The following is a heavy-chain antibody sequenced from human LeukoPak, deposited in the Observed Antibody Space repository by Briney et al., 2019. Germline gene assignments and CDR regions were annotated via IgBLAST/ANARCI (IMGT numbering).Heavy chain of an antibody. CDR1: GFTVSSNY. CDR3: ARGTSSGYFQLYFDY. CDR2: IYSGGSA. Sequence: GGSLRLSCAASGFTVSSNYMTWVRQAPGKGLEWVSVIYSGGSAYYADSVKGRFTISRDNSKNTLYLQMNSLRAEDTAVYYCARGTSSGYFQLYFDYWGQGTLVTVSS. V-gene: IGHV3-53*01. D-gene: IGHD3-22*01. J-gene: IGHJ4*02.